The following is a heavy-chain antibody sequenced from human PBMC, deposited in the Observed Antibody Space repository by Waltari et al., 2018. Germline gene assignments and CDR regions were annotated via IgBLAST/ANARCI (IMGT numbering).Heavy chain of an antibody. D-gene: IGHD3-3*01. V-gene: IGHV4-59*01. CDR3: ARGPTYYDFWSGFIDY. Sequence: QVQLQESGPGLVKPSETLSLTCTVSGGSISSYYWSWIRQPPGKGLEWIGYIYYSGSTNENPALKSRVTISVDTSKNQCSLKRSSVTAADTAVYYCARGPTYYDFWSGFIDYWGQGTLVTVSS. J-gene: IGHJ4*02. CDR2: IYYSGST. CDR1: GGSISSYY.